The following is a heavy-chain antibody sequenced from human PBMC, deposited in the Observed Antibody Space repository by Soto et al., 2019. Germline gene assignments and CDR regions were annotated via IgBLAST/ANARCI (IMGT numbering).Heavy chain of an antibody. CDR3: AKELGRGIQLSKTGNNWFDP. CDR2: ISGSGGST. J-gene: IGHJ5*02. CDR1: GFTFSSYA. V-gene: IGHV3-23*01. D-gene: IGHD5-18*01. Sequence: PGGSLRLSCAASGFTFSSYAMSWVRQAPGKGLEWVSAISGSGGSTYYADSVKGRFTISRDNSKNTLYLQMNSLRAEDTAVYYCAKELGRGIQLSKTGNNWFDPWGQGTLVTVSS.